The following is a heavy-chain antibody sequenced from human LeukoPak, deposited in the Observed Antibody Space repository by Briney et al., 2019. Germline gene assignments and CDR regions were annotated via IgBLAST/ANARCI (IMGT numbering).Heavy chain of an antibody. Sequence: PGGSLRLSCTASGFTFGDYAMSWFRQAPGKGLEWVGFIRNKAYGGTTEYAASVKGRFTISRDDSKSIAYLQMNSLKTEDTAVYYCIRGFCTSTNCFLPYWGQGTLVTVSS. J-gene: IGHJ4*02. CDR2: IRNKAYGGTT. V-gene: IGHV3-49*03. D-gene: IGHD2-2*01. CDR3: IRGFCTSTNCFLPY. CDR1: GFTFGDYA.